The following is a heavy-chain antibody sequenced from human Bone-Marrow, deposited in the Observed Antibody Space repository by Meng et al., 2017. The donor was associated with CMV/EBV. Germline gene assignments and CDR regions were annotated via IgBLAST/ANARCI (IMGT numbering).Heavy chain of an antibody. CDR3: ARDTVYCGGDCPPAFDI. V-gene: IGHV3-53*01. CDR2: IYSGGST. CDR1: GFTVSSNY. J-gene: IGHJ3*02. D-gene: IGHD2-21*01. Sequence: GESLKISCAASGFTVSSNYMSWVRQAPGKGLEWVSVIYSGGSTYYADSVKGRFTISRDNAKNSLYLQMNSLRAEDTAVYYCARDTVYCGGDCPPAFDIWGQGTMVTVSS.